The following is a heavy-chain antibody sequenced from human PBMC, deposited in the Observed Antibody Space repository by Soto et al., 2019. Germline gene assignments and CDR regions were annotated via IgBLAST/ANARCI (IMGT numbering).Heavy chain of an antibody. Sequence: SVKVSCKASGGTFSSYTISWVRQAPGQGLEWMGRIIPILGIANYAQKFQGRVTITADKSTSTAYMELSSLRSEDTAVYYCARDPGRITMVRGVTSAFDIWGQGTMVTVSS. D-gene: IGHD3-10*01. CDR3: ARDPGRITMVRGVTSAFDI. V-gene: IGHV1-69*04. CDR2: IIPILGIA. CDR1: GGTFSSYT. J-gene: IGHJ3*02.